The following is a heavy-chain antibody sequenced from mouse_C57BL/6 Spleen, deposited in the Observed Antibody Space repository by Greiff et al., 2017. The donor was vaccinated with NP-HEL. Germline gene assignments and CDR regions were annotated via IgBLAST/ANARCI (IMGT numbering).Heavy chain of an antibody. Sequence: EVMLVESGGGLVKPGGSLKLSCAASGFTFSDYGMHWVRQAPEKGLEWVAYISSGSSTINYADTVKGRFTISRDNAKNTLFLQMTSLRSEDTAMYYCARPTVASMDYWGQGTSVTVSS. D-gene: IGHD1-1*01. CDR2: ISSGSSTI. CDR3: ARPTVASMDY. V-gene: IGHV5-17*01. J-gene: IGHJ4*01. CDR1: GFTFSDYG.